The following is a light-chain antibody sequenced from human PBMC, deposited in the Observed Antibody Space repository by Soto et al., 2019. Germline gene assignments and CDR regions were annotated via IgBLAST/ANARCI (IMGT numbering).Light chain of an antibody. J-gene: IGKJ2*01. CDR1: QSISSW. V-gene: IGKV1-5*03. CDR3: QQHSSSSPYT. Sequence: DIQMTQSPSTLSASVGDRVTITCRASQSISSWLAWYQQKPGKAPNLLIYKASTLGSGVPSRFSGGGSATEFTLTISSLQPDDFATYYCQQHSSSSPYTFGQGTKLEIK. CDR2: KAS.